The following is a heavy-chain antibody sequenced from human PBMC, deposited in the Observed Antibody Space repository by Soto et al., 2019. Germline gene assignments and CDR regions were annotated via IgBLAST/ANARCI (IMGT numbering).Heavy chain of an antibody. V-gene: IGHV1-3*01. D-gene: IGHD3-10*01. J-gene: IGHJ4*02. CDR1: GYTFTSYA. Sequence: ASLKVSCKASGYTFTSYAMHWVRQAPGQRLEWMGWINAGNGNTKYSQEFQGRVTITRDTSASTAYMELSSLRSEDTAVYYCARDPRAPSHVSGSYFDYWGQGTLVTVSS. CDR3: ARDPRAPSHVSGSYFDY. CDR2: INAGNGNT.